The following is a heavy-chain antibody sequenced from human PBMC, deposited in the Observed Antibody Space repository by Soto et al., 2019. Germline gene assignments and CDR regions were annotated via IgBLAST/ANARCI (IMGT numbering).Heavy chain of an antibody. CDR1: GFTFSSYG. V-gene: IGHV3-30*18. CDR3: AKDSGAARLNYGMDV. D-gene: IGHD6-6*01. CDR2: ISYDGSNK. J-gene: IGHJ6*02. Sequence: QVQLVESGGGVVQPGRSLRLSCAASGFTFSSYGMHWVRQAPGTGLEWVAVISYDGSNKYYADSVKGRFTISRDNSKNTLYLQMNSLRAEDTAVYYCAKDSGAARLNYGMDVWGQGTTVTVSS.